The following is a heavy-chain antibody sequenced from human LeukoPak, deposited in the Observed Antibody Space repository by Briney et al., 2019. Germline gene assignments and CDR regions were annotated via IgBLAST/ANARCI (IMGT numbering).Heavy chain of an antibody. J-gene: IGHJ4*02. V-gene: IGHV4-34*01. CDR1: GGSFSGYY. D-gene: IGHD3-16*01. CDR3: ASTMLISSYYFDS. CDR2: INHSGST. Sequence: KPSETLSLTCAVYGGSFSGYYWSWIRQPPGKGLECIGEINHSGSTNYNPSLKSRVTISVYTAKNQFPLKLSSVTAAHTSLYVCASTMLISSYYFDSWGQGTQVIVSS.